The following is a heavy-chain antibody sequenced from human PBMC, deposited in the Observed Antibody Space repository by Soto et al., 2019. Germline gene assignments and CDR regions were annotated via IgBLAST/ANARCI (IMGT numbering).Heavy chain of an antibody. D-gene: IGHD3-22*01. Sequence: GASVKVSCKASGYTFTSYYIHWVRQAPGQGLEWMGIINPSGGTTDYAQKLQGRVTMTRDTSTSTVYMELSSLRFEDTAVYYCARDEGYYYDSSGYYLPPAYWGQGTPVTVSS. CDR1: GYTFTSYY. CDR2: INPSGGTT. V-gene: IGHV1-46*01. CDR3: ARDEGYYYDSSGYYLPPAY. J-gene: IGHJ4*02.